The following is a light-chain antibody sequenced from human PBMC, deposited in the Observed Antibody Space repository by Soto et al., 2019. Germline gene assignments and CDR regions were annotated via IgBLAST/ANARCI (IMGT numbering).Light chain of an antibody. CDR3: HQYGSSPRT. Sequence: EIVLTQSPGTLSLSPGERATLSCRASQSVNSNFLAWYQKKPGQAPRLLIYGASSRATGIPDRFSGAGSDTDFTLTIARLAPEDFAVYYCHQYGSSPRTFGQGTKVEVK. CDR1: QSVNSNF. V-gene: IGKV3-20*01. J-gene: IGKJ1*01. CDR2: GAS.